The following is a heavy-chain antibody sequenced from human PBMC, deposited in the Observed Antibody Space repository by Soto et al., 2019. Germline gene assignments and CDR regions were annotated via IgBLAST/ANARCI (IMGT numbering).Heavy chain of an antibody. CDR1: GFTFSAFA. CDR2: ISYDGRNE. CDR3: EKGVVREPAYFDS. J-gene: IGHJ4*02. V-gene: IGHV3-30*18. D-gene: IGHD3-10*01. Sequence: PGGSLRLSCAVSGFTFSAFAMYWVRQAPGKGLEWVALISYDGRNEDYAESVRGRFTISRDNSKNTLYLDMDRLSAEDSAVYFCEKGVVREPAYFDSWGQGTLVTVSS.